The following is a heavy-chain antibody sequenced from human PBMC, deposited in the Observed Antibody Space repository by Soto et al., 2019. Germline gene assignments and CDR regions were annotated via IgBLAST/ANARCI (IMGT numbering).Heavy chain of an antibody. J-gene: IGHJ5*02. D-gene: IGHD2-15*01. V-gene: IGHV4-31*03. CDR3: ARDKLFNCSGGRCPRWFDP. CDR2: IYYSGST. Sequence: SETLSLTCTVSGGSISSGGYYWSWIRQHPGKGLEWIGYIYYSGSTYYNPSLKSRVTISVDTSKNQFSLKLSSVTAADTAVYYCARDKLFNCSGGRCPRWFDPWGQGTLVTVSS. CDR1: GGSISSGGYY.